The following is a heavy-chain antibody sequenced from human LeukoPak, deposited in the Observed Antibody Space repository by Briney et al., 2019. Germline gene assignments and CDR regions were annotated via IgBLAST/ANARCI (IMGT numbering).Heavy chain of an antibody. V-gene: IGHV3-53*01. Sequence: GGSLRLSCAASGFTVSSNYMSWVRQAPGKGLEWVSVIYSGGSTYYADSLKGRFTISRDNSKNTLYLQMNSLRAEDTAVYYCARSPPRGDFDYWGQGTLVTVSS. J-gene: IGHJ4*02. CDR2: IYSGGST. D-gene: IGHD3-10*01. CDR1: GFTVSSNY. CDR3: ARSPPRGDFDY.